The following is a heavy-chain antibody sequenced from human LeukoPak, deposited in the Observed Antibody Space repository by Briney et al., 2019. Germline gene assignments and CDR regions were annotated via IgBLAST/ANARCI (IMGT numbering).Heavy chain of an antibody. CDR2: ISWNSGSI. Sequence: GGSLRLSCAASGFTFDDYAMHWVRQAPGKGLEWVSGISWNSGSIGYADSVKGRFTISRDNAKNSLYLQMNSLRAEDTALYYCAKDKGASSSSWLDYWGQGTLVTVSS. D-gene: IGHD6-13*01. CDR1: GFTFDDYA. CDR3: AKDKGASSSSWLDY. J-gene: IGHJ4*02. V-gene: IGHV3-9*01.